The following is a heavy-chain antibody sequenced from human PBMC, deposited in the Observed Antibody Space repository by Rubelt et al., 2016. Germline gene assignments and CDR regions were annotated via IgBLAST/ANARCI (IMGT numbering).Heavy chain of an antibody. V-gene: IGHV3-74*02. J-gene: IGHJ3*02. CDR1: GFTFSSCA. CDR2: INIDGTTT. CDR3: ARLNSGRYYGDAFDI. D-gene: IGHD1-26*01. Sequence: QLVESGGGLVQPGGSLRLSCSASGFTFSSCAMYWVRQAPGKGLVWVSRINIDGTTTNYADSVKGRFTISRDSAKNTLYLQMNSLRADDTAVYYCARLNSGRYYGDAFDIWGQGTMVTVSS.